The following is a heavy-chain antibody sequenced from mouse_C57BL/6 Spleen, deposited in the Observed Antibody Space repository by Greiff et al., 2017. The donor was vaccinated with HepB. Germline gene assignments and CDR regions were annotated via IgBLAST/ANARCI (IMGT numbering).Heavy chain of an antibody. D-gene: IGHD1-1*01. J-gene: IGHJ4*01. Sequence: VQLQQSGAELVKPGASVKLSCKASGYTFTSYWMHWVKQRPGQGLEWIGMIHPNSGSTNYNEKFKSKATLTVDKSSSTAYMQLSSLTSEDSAVYYCARYGSSPYYAMDYWGQGTSVTVSS. CDR2: IHPNSGST. CDR1: GYTFTSYW. V-gene: IGHV1-64*01. CDR3: ARYGSSPYYAMDY.